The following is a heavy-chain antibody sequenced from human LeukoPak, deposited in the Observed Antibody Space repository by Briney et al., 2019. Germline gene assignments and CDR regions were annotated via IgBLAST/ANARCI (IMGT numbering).Heavy chain of an antibody. CDR2: IDPSDSYT. J-gene: IGHJ4*02. D-gene: IGHD3-9*01. CDR3: ARLEYFADY. CDR1: VYSFTSDW. Sequence: GESRKISCKGSVYSFTSDWISWVRQMRGKGMEWLGRIDPSDSYTNYSPSFQGHVTISVDKSINTAYLQWSSLKASDTARYYCARLEYFADYWGQGTLVSVSS. V-gene: IGHV5-10-1*01.